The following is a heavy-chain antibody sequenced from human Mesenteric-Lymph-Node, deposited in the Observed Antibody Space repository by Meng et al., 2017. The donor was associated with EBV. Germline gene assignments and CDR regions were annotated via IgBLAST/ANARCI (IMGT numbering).Heavy chain of an antibody. Sequence: QLQLEGSGPGLVKPSETLSLTCTASGGSISSSSYYWGWIRQPPGKGLEWIGSIYYSGSTYYNPSLKSRVTISVDKSKNQFSLNLSSVTAADTAVYYCARVGQWLPIDYWGQGTLVTVSS. CDR2: IYYSGST. D-gene: IGHD6-19*01. CDR3: ARVGQWLPIDY. CDR1: GGSISSSSYY. J-gene: IGHJ4*02. V-gene: IGHV4-39*07.